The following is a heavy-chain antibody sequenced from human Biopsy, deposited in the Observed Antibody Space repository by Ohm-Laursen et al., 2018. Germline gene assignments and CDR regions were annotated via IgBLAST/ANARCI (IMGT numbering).Heavy chain of an antibody. CDR3: ARHSLDDFWSGAHYYFDY. Sequence: GTLSLTCSVSGGSISRRNHYWGWLRQPPGKGLEWIGHVYYSGSTFYNSSLESRVTVSVDTSKNQFHLRLTSMSASDTAVYYCARHSLDDFWSGAHYYFDYWGLGTLVTVSS. CDR1: GGSISRRNHY. D-gene: IGHD3-3*01. CDR2: VYYSGST. J-gene: IGHJ4*02. V-gene: IGHV4-39*01.